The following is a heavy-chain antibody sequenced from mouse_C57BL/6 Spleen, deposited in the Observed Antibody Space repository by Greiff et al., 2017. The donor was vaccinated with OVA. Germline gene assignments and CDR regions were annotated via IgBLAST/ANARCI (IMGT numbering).Heavy chain of an antibody. CDR1: GFSFNTYA. V-gene: IGHV10-1*01. J-gene: IGHJ4*01. CDR3: MSQGGAMDY. Sequence: EVKLMESGGGLVQPKGSLKLSCAASGFSFNTYAMNWVRQAPGKGLEWVARIRSKSNNYATYYAVSVKARFTISRDDSERMLYLQMNNLKTEDTAMYYCMSQGGAMDYWGQGTSVTVSS. CDR2: IRSKSNNYAT.